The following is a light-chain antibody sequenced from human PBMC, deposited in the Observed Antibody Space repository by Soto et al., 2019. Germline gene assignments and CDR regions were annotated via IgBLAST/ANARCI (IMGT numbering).Light chain of an antibody. CDR3: MQGTYWPPT. CDR1: QSIVYSDGQAY. Sequence: DVVMTQSPLSLPVTLGQPASISCRSSQSIVYSDGQAYLSWFQQTPGQSPRRLIYRASNRASGVPDRFSGSGSGTDFTLQIDRVEAEDVGIYYCMQGTYWPPTFGRGTRVEIK. V-gene: IGKV2-30*01. CDR2: RAS. J-gene: IGKJ1*01.